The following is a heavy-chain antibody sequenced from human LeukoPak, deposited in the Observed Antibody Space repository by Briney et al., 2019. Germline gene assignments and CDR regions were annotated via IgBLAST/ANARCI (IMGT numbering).Heavy chain of an antibody. CDR2: ISSSSSTI. D-gene: IGHD1-14*01. J-gene: IGHJ4*02. CDR3: ACGVSNRFDY. V-gene: IGHV3-48*01. Sequence: GGSLRLSCAVSEFTVSSNYMSWVRQAPGKGLEWVSYISSSSSTIYYADSVKGRFTISRDNAKNSLYLQMNSLRAEDTAVYYCACGVSNRFDYWGQGTLVTVSS. CDR1: EFTVSSNY.